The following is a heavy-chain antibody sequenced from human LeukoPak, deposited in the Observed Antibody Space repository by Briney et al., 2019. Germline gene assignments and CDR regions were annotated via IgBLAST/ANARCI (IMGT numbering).Heavy chain of an antibody. J-gene: IGHJ4*02. CDR2: ISGSGGST. CDR1: GFTFSSYA. D-gene: IGHD3-3*01. Sequence: PGGSLRLSCAASGFTFSSYAMSWVRQAPGKGLEWVSAISGSGGSTYYADSVKGRFTISRDNSKNTLYLQMNSLRAEDTAVYYCAKDQIAYYGFWSGQDYWGQGTLVTVSS. CDR3: AKDQIAYYGFWSGQDY. V-gene: IGHV3-23*01.